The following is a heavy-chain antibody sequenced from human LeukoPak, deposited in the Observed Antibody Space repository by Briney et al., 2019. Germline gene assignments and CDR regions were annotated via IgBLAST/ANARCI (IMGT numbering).Heavy chain of an antibody. CDR3: ARVRGGTNWFDP. Sequence: SVKISCKASGGTFSSYAISWVRQAPGQGLEWMGRIIPILGIANYAQKFQGRVTITADKSTSTAYMELSSLRSEDTAVYYCARVRGGTNWFDPWGQGTLVTVSS. CDR1: GGTFSSYA. V-gene: IGHV1-69*04. D-gene: IGHD2-15*01. CDR2: IIPILGIA. J-gene: IGHJ5*02.